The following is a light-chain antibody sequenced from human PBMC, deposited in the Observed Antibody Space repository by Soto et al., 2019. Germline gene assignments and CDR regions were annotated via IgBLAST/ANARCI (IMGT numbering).Light chain of an antibody. V-gene: IGKV3-15*01. Sequence: EIVMTQSPATLSVSPGERATLSCRASESINGNLAWYQQKPGQAPRLLMFRTSTRATGFPARFSGGGSGTEFNLTISSLQSEDFAVYYCQQYNNWPRATFGGGTKVDIK. CDR2: RTS. CDR1: ESINGN. J-gene: IGKJ4*01. CDR3: QQYNNWPRAT.